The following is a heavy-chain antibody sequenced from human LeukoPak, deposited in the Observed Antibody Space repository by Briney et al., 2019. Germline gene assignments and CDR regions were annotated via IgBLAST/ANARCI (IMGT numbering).Heavy chain of an antibody. V-gene: IGHV4-59*01. Sequence: SETLSLTCTVSGGSISSYYWSWIRQPPGKGLEWIGYIYYSGSTNYNPSLKSRVTISVDTSKNQFSLRLSSVTATDTAVYYCAREGSDSSGYYAYDYWGQGTLVTVSS. CDR2: IYYSGST. D-gene: IGHD3-22*01. CDR3: AREGSDSSGYYAYDY. J-gene: IGHJ4*02. CDR1: GGSISSYY.